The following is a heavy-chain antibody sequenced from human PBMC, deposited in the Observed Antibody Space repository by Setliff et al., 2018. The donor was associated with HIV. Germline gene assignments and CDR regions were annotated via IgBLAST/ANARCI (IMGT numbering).Heavy chain of an antibody. CDR3: AGAVRDGYYYYYGMDV. V-gene: IGHV4-59*01. J-gene: IGHJ6*02. Sequence: SETLSLTCTVSGAPLSSYYLNWIRQPPGKGLEWIGYIFYSGTTNYNPSLKSRVTMSVDASKNQFSLILSSVTAADTAVYYCAGAVRDGYYYYYGMDVWGQGTTVTVSS. CDR2: IFYSGTT. CDR1: GAPLSSYY.